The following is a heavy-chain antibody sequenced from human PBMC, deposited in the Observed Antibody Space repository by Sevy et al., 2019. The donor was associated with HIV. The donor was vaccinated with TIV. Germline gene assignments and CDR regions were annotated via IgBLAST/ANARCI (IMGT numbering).Heavy chain of an antibody. CDR3: ARYCSSTSCYPSGLFDY. D-gene: IGHD2-2*01. CDR2: IYYSGST. Sequence: SETLSLTCTVSGGSVSSGSYYWSWIRQPPGKGLEWIGYIYYSGSTSYNPSLKSRVTISVDTSKNQFSLKLSSVTAADTAVYYCARYCSSTSCYPSGLFDYWGQGTLVIVST. CDR1: GGSVSSGSYY. J-gene: IGHJ4*02. V-gene: IGHV4-61*01.